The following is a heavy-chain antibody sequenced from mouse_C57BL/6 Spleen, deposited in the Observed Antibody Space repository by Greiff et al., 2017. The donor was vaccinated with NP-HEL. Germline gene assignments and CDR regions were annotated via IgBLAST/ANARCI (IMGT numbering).Heavy chain of an antibody. V-gene: IGHV1-80*01. J-gene: IGHJ3*01. CDR3: ARPYYGSSYGFAY. CDR2: IYPGDGDT. CDR1: GYAFSSYW. Sequence: VQLQQSGAELVKPGASVKISCTASGYAFSSYWMNWVKQRPGKGLEWIGQIYPGDGDTNYNGKFKGKATLTADKSSSTAYMQLSSLTSEDSAVYFCARPYYGSSYGFAYWGQGTRVTVSA. D-gene: IGHD1-1*01.